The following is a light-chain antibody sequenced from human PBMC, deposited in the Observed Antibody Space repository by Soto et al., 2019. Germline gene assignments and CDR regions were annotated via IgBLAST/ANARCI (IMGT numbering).Light chain of an antibody. V-gene: IGLV2-8*01. CDR1: SSDVGGYNY. CDR3: SSYAGTYYV. CDR2: EVS. Sequence: QSVLPKPPSGSGSPGQSVTISCTGTSSDVGGYNYVSWYQQHPGKAPKIMIYEVSKRPSGVPDRFSGSKSGNTASLTVSGLQAEDEAEYYCSSYAGTYYVFGTGTKVTVL. J-gene: IGLJ1*01.